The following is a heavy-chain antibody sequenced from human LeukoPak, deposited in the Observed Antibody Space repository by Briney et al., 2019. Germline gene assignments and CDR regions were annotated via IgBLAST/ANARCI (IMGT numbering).Heavy chain of an antibody. Sequence: PGGSLRLSCAASGFTFDDYGMSWVRQAPGKGLEWVSGINWNGGSTGYADSVKGRFTISRDNAKNTLYLQMNSLRAEDTAVYYCAKGALRAYFDYWGQGTLVTVSS. V-gene: IGHV3-20*04. CDR3: AKGALRAYFDY. CDR1: GFTFDDYG. J-gene: IGHJ4*02. CDR2: INWNGGST.